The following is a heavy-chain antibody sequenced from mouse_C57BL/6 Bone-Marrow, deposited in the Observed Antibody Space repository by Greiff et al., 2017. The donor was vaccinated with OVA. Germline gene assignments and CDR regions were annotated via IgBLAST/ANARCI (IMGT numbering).Heavy chain of an antibody. V-gene: IGHV14-4*01. CDR1: GFNIKDDY. J-gene: IGHJ3*01. CDR3: TTPGIYYYGSSYGFAY. CDR2: IDPENGDT. Sequence: VQLKQSGAELVRPGASVKLSCTASGFNIKDDYMHWVKQRPEQGLEWIGWIDPENGDTEYASKFQGKATITADTSSNTAYLQLSSLTSEDTAVYYCTTPGIYYYGSSYGFAYWGQGTLVTVSA. D-gene: IGHD1-1*01.